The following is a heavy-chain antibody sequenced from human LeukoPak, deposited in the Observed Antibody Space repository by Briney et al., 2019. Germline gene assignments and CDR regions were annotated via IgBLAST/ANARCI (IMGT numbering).Heavy chain of an antibody. D-gene: IGHD6-19*01. CDR3: ARVWRLANDY. J-gene: IGHJ4*02. Sequence: SETLSLTCTVSGGSISSSSYYWGWIRQPPGKGLEWIGSIYYSGSTNYNPSLKSRVTISVDTSKNQFSLKLSSVTAADTAVYYCARVWRLANDYWGQGTLVTVSS. V-gene: IGHV4-39*07. CDR1: GGSISSSSYY. CDR2: IYYSGST.